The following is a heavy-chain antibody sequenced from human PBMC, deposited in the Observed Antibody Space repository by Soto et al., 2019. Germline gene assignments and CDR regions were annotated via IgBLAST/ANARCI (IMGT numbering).Heavy chain of an antibody. D-gene: IGHD6-13*01. CDR3: ALTATADFDY. V-gene: IGHV4-4*02. J-gene: IGHJ4*02. CDR1: GGSISSTNW. CDR2: IYHSGTT. Sequence: QVQLQESGPGLVKPSGTLSLTCAVSGGSISSTNWWTWVRQSPGRWLEWIGEIYHSGTTNYSASLKSRVNIAVDMSTNHLSLTLISVPAADTAVYYCALTATADFDYWGKGILVTVSS.